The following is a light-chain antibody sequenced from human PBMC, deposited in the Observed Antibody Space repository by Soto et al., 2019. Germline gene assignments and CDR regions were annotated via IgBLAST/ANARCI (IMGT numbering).Light chain of an antibody. CDR2: RVS. V-gene: IGKV2-30*01. CDR1: QSLAYIDGNTY. CDR3: MQGTHWPPNT. J-gene: IGKJ2*01. Sequence: DVVMTQSPLSLPVTLGQPASISCRSSQSLAYIDGNTYLNWFQQRPGQSPRRLIYRVSNRDSGVPDRFSGSGSGTDFTLEISRVEAEDVGVYYCMQGTHWPPNTFGQGTKLEIK.